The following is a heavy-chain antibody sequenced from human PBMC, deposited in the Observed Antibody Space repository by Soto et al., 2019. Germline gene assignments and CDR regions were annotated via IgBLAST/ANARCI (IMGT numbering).Heavy chain of an antibody. CDR2: VYHSGST. CDR1: GGSISTKNW. CDR3: ARAKLCNSLSCPHSFDT. Sequence: QVHLQESGPGLVNASGTLSLTCGVSGGSISTKNWWSWVRQTPGQGLEWIAEVYHSGSTNYNPSLKSRLTISVDQSKNQLSLRLTSVTAADSAVYYCARAKLCNSLSCPHSFDTWGQGTLVSVSS. D-gene: IGHD2-2*01. J-gene: IGHJ4*02. V-gene: IGHV4-4*02.